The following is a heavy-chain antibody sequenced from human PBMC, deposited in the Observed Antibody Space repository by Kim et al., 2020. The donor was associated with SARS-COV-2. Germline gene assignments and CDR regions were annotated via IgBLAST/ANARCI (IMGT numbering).Heavy chain of an antibody. CDR1: GGSFSGYY. V-gene: IGHV4-34*01. CDR3: ASRKYDFWSGYSPYFDY. Sequence: SETLSLTCAVYGGSFSGYYWSWIRQPPGKGLEWIGEINHSGSTNYNPSLKSRVTISVDTSKNQFSLKLSSVTAADTAVYYCASRKYDFWSGYSPYFDYWGQGTLVTVSS. J-gene: IGHJ4*02. D-gene: IGHD3-3*01. CDR2: INHSGST.